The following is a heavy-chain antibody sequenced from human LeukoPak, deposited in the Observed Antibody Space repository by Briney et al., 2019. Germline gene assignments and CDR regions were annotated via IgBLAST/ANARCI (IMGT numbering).Heavy chain of an antibody. CDR2: INHSGST. Sequence: SETLSLTCTVSGYSISSGYYWSWIRQPPGKGLEWIGEINHSGSTNYNPSLKSRVTISVDTSKNQFSLELRSVTAADTAVYFCARAIRGSASYGTNYYYYMDVWGKGTTVAVSS. J-gene: IGHJ6*03. V-gene: IGHV4-38-2*02. CDR1: GYSISSGYY. D-gene: IGHD2-2*01. CDR3: ARAIRGSASYGTNYYYYMDV.